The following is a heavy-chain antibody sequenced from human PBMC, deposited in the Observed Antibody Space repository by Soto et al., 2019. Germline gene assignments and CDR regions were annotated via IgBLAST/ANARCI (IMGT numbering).Heavy chain of an antibody. Sequence: QVQLVQSGAEVRKPGTSVKVSCKASGYTFNRHYIQWVRQAPGQGLEWMGMIDPSGGDTNYAKKFQGRVTLTSDTSTSTVYMELSSLRSEDTAVYYCAKRRGVGLTRSSFDYWGPGTLVIVSS. CDR3: AKRRGVGLTRSSFDY. V-gene: IGHV1-46*02. CDR1: GYTFNRHY. J-gene: IGHJ4*02. D-gene: IGHD1-26*01. CDR2: IDPSGGDT.